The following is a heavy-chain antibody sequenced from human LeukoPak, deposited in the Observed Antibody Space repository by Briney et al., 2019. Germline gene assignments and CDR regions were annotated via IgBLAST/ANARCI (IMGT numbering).Heavy chain of an antibody. J-gene: IGHJ3*02. D-gene: IGHD1-26*01. CDR2: IKSKTDGGTT. CDR3: AKEYSAFDI. CDR1: GVTFSDSA. V-gene: IGHV3-15*01. Sequence: GGSLRLSCTASGVTFSDSAMHWVRQAPGKGLEWVGRIKSKTDGGTTDYAAPVKGRFTISRDDSKNTLYLQMNSLKTEDTAIYYCAKEYSAFDIWGQGTMVTVSS.